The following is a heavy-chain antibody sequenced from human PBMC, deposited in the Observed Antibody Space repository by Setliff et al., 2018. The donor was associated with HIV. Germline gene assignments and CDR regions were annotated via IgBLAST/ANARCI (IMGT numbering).Heavy chain of an antibody. Sequence: PGGSLRLSCIASGFTFSSYWMTWVRQAPGKGPECVANIKEDGSEKYYLGSVGGRFTISRDNAKNLVYLQMSSLRAEDTAVYYCARLVVLVPGHMEYYDYWGQGSLVTVSS. CDR2: IKEDGSEK. V-gene: IGHV3-7*01. CDR3: ARLVVLVPGHMEYYDY. J-gene: IGHJ4*02. D-gene: IGHD2-8*02. CDR1: GFTFSSYW.